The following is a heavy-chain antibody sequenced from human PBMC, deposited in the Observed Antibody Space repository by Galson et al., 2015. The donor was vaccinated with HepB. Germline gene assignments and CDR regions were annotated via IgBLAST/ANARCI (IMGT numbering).Heavy chain of an antibody. J-gene: IGHJ5*02. V-gene: IGHV4-39*01. Sequence: SETLSLTCTVSGGSISSDDFYWGWIRQPPRKGLEWIGSVFNRGTTFYNPSLKSRITMSVDTSSNQFSLRLTSVTATDTAVYYCAAQSRHCSADSCAVVWFDPWGQGTLVTVSS. D-gene: IGHD2-15*01. CDR3: AAQSRHCSADSCAVVWFDP. CDR2: VFNRGTT. CDR1: GGSISSDDFY.